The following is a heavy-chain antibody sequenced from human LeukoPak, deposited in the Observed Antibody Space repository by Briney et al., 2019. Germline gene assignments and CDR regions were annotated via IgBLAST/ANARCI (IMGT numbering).Heavy chain of an antibody. CDR1: GFTFRDYY. D-gene: IGHD5-12*01. J-gene: IGHJ3*02. V-gene: IGHV1-2*02. CDR2: MYFNSGAT. CDR3: AREGSSASGQDWYAFDI. Sequence: ASVRVSCKASGFTFRDYYVRWVRQVPGQGLEWVGWMYFNSGATRYAPKFQGRVTLTGDTSINTVYMELVSLGSDDTAMYYCAREGSSASGQDWYAFDIWGQETMVTVSS.